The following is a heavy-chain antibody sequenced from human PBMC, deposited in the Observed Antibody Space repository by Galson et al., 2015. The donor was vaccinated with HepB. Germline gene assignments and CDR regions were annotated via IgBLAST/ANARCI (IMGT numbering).Heavy chain of an antibody. CDR1: GYTFTSYA. D-gene: IGHD6-19*01. Sequence: SVKVSCKASGYTFTSYAMHWVRQAPGQRLEWMGWIFPGNGNTKYSQNFHGRVTITRDTSASTAYMELSSLRSEDTAMYYCAREGGSAWNDYWGQGTLVTVSS. CDR2: IFPGNGNT. J-gene: IGHJ4*02. V-gene: IGHV1-3*01. CDR3: AREGGSAWNDY.